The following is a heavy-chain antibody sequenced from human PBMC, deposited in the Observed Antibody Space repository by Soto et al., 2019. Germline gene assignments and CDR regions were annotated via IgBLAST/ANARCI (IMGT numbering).Heavy chain of an antibody. CDR3: ATYCSGSYPPFYY. J-gene: IGHJ4*02. D-gene: IGHD3-10*01. Sequence: SETLFLTCTVSGASTSSTNYYSGWIRQPPGKGLEWIGSIYYSGITYYNPSLQRRVTISVDTSKNQFSLKLCSVTAAHPPVHYCATYCSGSYPPFYYWGQGILPTVSS. CDR2: IYYSGIT. V-gene: IGHV4-39*01. CDR1: GASTSSTNYY.